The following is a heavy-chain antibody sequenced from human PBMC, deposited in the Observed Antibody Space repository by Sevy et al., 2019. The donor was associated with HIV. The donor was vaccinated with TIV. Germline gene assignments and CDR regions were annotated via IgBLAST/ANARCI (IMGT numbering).Heavy chain of an antibody. CDR2: LSYTGNT. CDR1: GGSISSGNYY. V-gene: IGHV4-30-4*01. D-gene: IGHD6-6*01. J-gene: IGHJ5*02. CDR3: ARDATEYTSSAVWFDP. Sequence: SETLSLTCTVSGGSISSGNYYWHWIRQPPGKGLEWIGYLSYTGNTYYNPSLKSPVTISVDTSNNQFSLRLTSVTAADTAVYYRARDATEYTSSAVWFDPWGQGTLVTVSS.